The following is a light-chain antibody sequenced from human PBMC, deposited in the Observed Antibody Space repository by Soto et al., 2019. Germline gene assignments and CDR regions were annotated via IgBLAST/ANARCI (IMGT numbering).Light chain of an antibody. CDR1: QSINNRY. J-gene: IGKJ3*01. V-gene: IGKV3-20*01. CDR3: QQFGSSHGFT. Sequence: EIVLTQSPGTLSLSPGERATLSCRASQSINNRYLAWYQQKPGQAPRLRIYAASSRATGIPDRFSGSGSGTDFTLTISRLEPEDVAVYYCQQFGSSHGFTFGPGTKVDIK. CDR2: AAS.